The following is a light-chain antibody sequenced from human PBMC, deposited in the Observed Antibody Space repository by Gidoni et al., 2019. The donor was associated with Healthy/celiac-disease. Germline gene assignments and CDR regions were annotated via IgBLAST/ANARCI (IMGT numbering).Light chain of an antibody. CDR3: AAWDDSLNGPV. J-gene: IGLJ7*01. V-gene: IGLV1-44*01. CDR1: SSNIGSNT. Sequence: QSVLPQPPSASGTPGPRVTIPCSGSSSNIGSNTVNWYQQLPGTAPNLLIYSNNQRPSGVPDQFSGSKSGTSASLAISGLQSEDEADYYCAAWDDSLNGPVFGGGTQLTVL. CDR2: SNN.